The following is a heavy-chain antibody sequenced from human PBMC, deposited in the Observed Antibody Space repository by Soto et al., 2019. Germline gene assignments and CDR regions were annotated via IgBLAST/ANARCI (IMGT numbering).Heavy chain of an antibody. V-gene: IGHV4-59*03. D-gene: IGHD6-19*01. CDR2: VYMTST. CDR3: AGDRKPSMWLGMHS. Sequence: QVQLQESGPGLVKPSETLSLTCSVSGGSISTYFWSWIRHPPGKRLEYNGSVYMTSTFINPSLKSRVTMAVDTSKSQLSLKISSVSAADTAVYYCAGDRKPSMWLGMHSWSQGGLVAVSS. J-gene: IGHJ4*02. CDR1: GGSISTYF.